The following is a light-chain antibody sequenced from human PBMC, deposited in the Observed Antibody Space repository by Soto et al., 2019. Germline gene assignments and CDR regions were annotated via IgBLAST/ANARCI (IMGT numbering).Light chain of an antibody. CDR2: KAS. J-gene: IGKJ1*01. CDR1: QSISVW. V-gene: IGKV1-5*03. Sequence: DIHISPLPSTLYATVKDRVTITCRVSQSISVWLAWYQQKPGKAPNLLIYKASSLESGAPSRFSGSGSGTEFTLTISSLQPDDFATYYCQQYNSFSSWTFCQGTHV. CDR3: QQYNSFSSWT.